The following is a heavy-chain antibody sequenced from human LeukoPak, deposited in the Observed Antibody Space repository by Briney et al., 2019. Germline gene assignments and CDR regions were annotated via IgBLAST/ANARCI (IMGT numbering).Heavy chain of an antibody. V-gene: IGHV3-23*01. D-gene: IGHD6-6*01. CDR1: GFTFSSYA. J-gene: IGHJ4*02. CDR3: AKGSSSFLHFDY. Sequence: GGSLTLSCAASGFTFSSYAMSWVRQAPGKGLEWVSAISGSGGSTYYADSVKGRFTISRDNSKNTLYLQMNSLRAEDTAVYYCAKGSSSFLHFDYWGQGTLVTVSS. CDR2: ISGSGGST.